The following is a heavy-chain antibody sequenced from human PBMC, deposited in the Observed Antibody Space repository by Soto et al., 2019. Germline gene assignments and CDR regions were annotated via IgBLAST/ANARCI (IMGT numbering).Heavy chain of an antibody. CDR2: IYHSGST. J-gene: IGHJ4*02. CDR1: GGSISSGGYS. V-gene: IGHV4-30-2*01. Sequence: QLQLQESGSGLVKPSQTLSLTCAVSGGSISSGGYSWSWIRQPPGKGLEWIGYIYHSGSTYYNPSLKIRVTISGDRSKHQFSLKLSSVTAADTAVYCCAAGGGLPRYYWGQGTLVTVSS. CDR3: AAGGGLPRYY. D-gene: IGHD5-12*01.